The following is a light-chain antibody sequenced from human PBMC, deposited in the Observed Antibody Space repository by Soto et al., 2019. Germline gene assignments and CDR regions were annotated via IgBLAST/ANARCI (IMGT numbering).Light chain of an antibody. CDR3: SSYTSSSTGWV. CDR2: EVS. CDR1: SSDVGGYNY. Sequence: QSALTQPASVSGSPGQSITISCTGTSSDVGGYNYVSWYQQHPGKAPKLMIYEVSNRPSGVSNRFSGSKSGNTASLTISGLQAEDEADYYCSSYTSSSTGWVFGGGTKVTFL. J-gene: IGLJ3*02. V-gene: IGLV2-14*01.